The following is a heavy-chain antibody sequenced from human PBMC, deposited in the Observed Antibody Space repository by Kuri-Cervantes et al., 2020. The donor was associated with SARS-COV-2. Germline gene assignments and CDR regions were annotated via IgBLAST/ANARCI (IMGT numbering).Heavy chain of an antibody. CDR2: ISYDGSDK. V-gene: IGHV3-30*18. CDR1: GFTFSSYG. Sequence: GSLRLSCAASGFTFSSYGMHWVRQAPGKGLEWVAVISYDGSDKYYADSVKGRFTISRDNSKNTLYLQMNSLRAEDTAVYYCAKDAGDKGMDVWGQGTTVTVSS. J-gene: IGHJ6*02. CDR3: AKDAGDKGMDV.